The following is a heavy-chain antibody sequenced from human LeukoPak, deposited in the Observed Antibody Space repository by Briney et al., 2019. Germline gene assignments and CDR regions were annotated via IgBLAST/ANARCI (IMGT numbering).Heavy chain of an antibody. V-gene: IGHV1-18*01. Sequence: ASVKVSCKASGYTFTSYGISWVRQAPGQGLEWMGWISAYNGNTNYAQELQGRVTMTTDTSTSTAYMELRSLRSDDTAVYYCARDLGYLAVAGFDYWGQGTLVTVSS. J-gene: IGHJ4*02. CDR2: ISAYNGNT. CDR3: ARDLGYLAVAGFDY. CDR1: GYTFTSYG. D-gene: IGHD6-19*01.